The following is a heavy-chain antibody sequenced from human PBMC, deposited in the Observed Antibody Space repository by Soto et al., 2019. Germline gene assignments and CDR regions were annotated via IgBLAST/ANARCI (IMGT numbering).Heavy chain of an antibody. J-gene: IGHJ4*02. V-gene: IGHV3-23*01. CDR3: AKARPLFDY. CDR2: IGPGGGST. CDR1: GFTFSSYA. Sequence: EVQLLESGGDLVQPGGSLRLSCAASGFTFSSYAMTWVRQAPGKGLEWVSGIGPGGGSTFYADSVKGRFTISRDNSKNTLYLQMNSLRAEDADIYYCAKARPLFDYWGQGTLVTVSS.